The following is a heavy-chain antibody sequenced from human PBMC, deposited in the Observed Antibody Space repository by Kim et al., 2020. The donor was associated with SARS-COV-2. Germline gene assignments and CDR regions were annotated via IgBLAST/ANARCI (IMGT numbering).Heavy chain of an antibody. Sequence: GGSLRLSCAASGFTFSSYSMNWVRQAPGKGLEWVSSISSSSSYIYYADSVKGRFTISRDNAKNSLYLQMNSLRAEDTAVYYCARVTTYYYDSSGQESDYWGQGTLVTVSS. CDR1: GFTFSSYS. V-gene: IGHV3-21*01. CDR2: ISSSSSYI. J-gene: IGHJ4*02. CDR3: ARVTTYYYDSSGQESDY. D-gene: IGHD3-22*01.